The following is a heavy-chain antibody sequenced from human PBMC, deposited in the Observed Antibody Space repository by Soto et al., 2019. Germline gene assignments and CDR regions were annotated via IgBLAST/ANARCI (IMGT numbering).Heavy chain of an antibody. CDR2: IYYSGGT. CDR3: ARFGLATGRYNWFDP. V-gene: IGHV4-59*01. D-gene: IGHD5-12*01. CDR1: GGSISSYY. J-gene: IGHJ5*02. Sequence: PSETLSLTWTVSGGSISSYYWSWIRQPPGKGLEWIGYIYYSGGTNYNPSLKSRVTISVDTSKNQFSLKLSSVTAADTAVYYCARFGLATGRYNWFDPWGQGTLVTAPQ.